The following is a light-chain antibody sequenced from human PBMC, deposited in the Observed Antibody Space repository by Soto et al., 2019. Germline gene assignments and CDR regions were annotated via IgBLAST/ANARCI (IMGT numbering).Light chain of an antibody. CDR2: GAS. V-gene: IGKV3-15*01. J-gene: IGKJ1*01. Sequence: EIVLTQSPGTLSLSPGEGATLSCRASQSVSSTYLAWYQQKPGQAPRLLIYGASTRATGIPARFSGSGSGTEFTLTISSLQSEDFAVYYCQQYNNWPQFGQGTKVDIK. CDR1: QSVSSTY. CDR3: QQYNNWPQ.